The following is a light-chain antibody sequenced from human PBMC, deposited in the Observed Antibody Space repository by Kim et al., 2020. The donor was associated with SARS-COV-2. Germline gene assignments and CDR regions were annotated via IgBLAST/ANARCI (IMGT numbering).Light chain of an antibody. J-gene: IGKJ4*01. V-gene: IGKV1-33*01. CDR1: QDINNY. Sequence: SESVGDRVTITCQASQDINNYLNWYQQKPGKAPNLLIYDVSNLATGVPSRFSGSRSGTDFTLTISSLQPEDFATYYCQQYDNLPFTFGGGTKVEIK. CDR2: DVS. CDR3: QQYDNLPFT.